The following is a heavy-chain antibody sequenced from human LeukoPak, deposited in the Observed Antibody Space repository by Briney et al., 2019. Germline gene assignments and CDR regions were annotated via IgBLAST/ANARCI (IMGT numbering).Heavy chain of an antibody. J-gene: IGHJ5*02. V-gene: IGHV4-34*01. CDR1: GGSFSGYY. CDR2: INHSGST. CDR3: ARGPYLHLLNWFDP. D-gene: IGHD3-10*01. Sequence: SETLSLTCAVYGGSFSGYYWSWIRQPPGKGLEWIGEINHSGSTNYNPSLKSRVTISVDTSKNQFSLKLSSVTAADTAVYYCARGPYLHLLNWFDPWAREPWSPSPQ.